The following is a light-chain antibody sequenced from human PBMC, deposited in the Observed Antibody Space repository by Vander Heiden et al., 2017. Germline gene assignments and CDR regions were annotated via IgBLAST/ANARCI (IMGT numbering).Light chain of an antibody. CDR2: GKN. CDR1: SLRSYY. J-gene: IGLJ3*02. V-gene: IGLV3-19*01. Sequence: SSELTQDPAVSVALGQTVRITCQGDSLRSYYASWYQQKPGQAPVLVIYGKNNRPSGIPDRLSGSSSGNTASLTITGAQAEDEADYYCNSRDSSGNHWVFGGGTKLTVL. CDR3: NSRDSSGNHWV.